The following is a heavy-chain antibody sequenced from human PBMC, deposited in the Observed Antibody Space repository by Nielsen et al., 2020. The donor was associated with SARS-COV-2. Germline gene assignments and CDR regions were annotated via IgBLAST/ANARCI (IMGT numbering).Heavy chain of an antibody. CDR3: AKVPTRTLAWYYFDD. CDR2: ISYDGSNK. V-gene: IGHV3-30*04. Sequence: GGSLRLSCAASGFTFSSYAMHWVRQAPGKGLEWVAVISYDGSNKYYADSVKGRFTISRDNSKGTLNLQMTSLRVDDTAVYYCAKVPTRTLAWYYFDDWGQGTLVTVSS. J-gene: IGHJ4*02. CDR1: GFTFSSYA. D-gene: IGHD5-12*01.